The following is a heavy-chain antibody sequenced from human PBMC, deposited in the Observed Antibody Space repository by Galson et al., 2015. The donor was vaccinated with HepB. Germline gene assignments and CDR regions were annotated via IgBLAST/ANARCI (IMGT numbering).Heavy chain of an antibody. V-gene: IGHV1-46*02. CDR2: INPSGGRT. CDR3: ARGWFGELLPAY. Sequence: SCKASGYTFNSYYMHWVRQAPGQGLEWMGIINPSGGRTTYAQKLQGRVTMTRDTSTSTVYMELSSLRSEDTAVYYCARGWFGELLPAYWGQGTLVTVSS. CDR1: GYTFNSYY. J-gene: IGHJ4*02. D-gene: IGHD3-10*01.